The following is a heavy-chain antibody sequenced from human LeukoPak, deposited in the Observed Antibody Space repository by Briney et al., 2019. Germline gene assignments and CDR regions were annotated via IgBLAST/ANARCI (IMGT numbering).Heavy chain of an antibody. CDR1: GYTFTGYY. Sequence: GASVKVSCKASGYTFTGYYMHWVRQAPGQGLEWMGWINPNSGGTNYAQKFQGRVTMTRDTSISTAYMELSRLRSDDTAVYYCARIVNGRIAMAGTRPSQPADYWGQGTLVTVSS. CDR2: INPNSGGT. V-gene: IGHV1-2*02. CDR3: ARIVNGRIAMAGTRPSQPADY. D-gene: IGHD6-19*01. J-gene: IGHJ4*02.